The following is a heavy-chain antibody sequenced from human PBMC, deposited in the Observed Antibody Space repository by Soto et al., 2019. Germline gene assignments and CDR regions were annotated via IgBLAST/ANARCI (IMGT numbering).Heavy chain of an antibody. CDR2: ISGSGGST. CDR1: GFTFSSYA. D-gene: IGHD1-26*01. CDR3: AKSESGAFRLAELLL. J-gene: IGHJ4*02. V-gene: IGHV3-23*01. Sequence: EVQLLESGGGLVQPGGSLRLSCAASGFTFSSYAMSWVRQAPGKGLEWVSAISGSGGSTYYADSVKGRFTIPRDNSKNTLYLQMNSLRAEDTAVYYCAKSESGAFRLAELLLWGQGTLVTVSS.